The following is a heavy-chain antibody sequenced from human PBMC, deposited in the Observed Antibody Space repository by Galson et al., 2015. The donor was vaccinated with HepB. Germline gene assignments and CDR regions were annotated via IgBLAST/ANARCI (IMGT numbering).Heavy chain of an antibody. CDR3: ARASPGRVSVYDYGLDV. CDR2: INTNTGNP. V-gene: IGHV7-4-1*02. Sequence: SVKASCKASGYIFTSYAMNWVRQAPGQGLEWMGWINTNTGNPLFAQGFTGRFVFSLDTSVSTSYLQINSLKAEDTAVYYCARASPGRVSVYDYGLDVWGQGTTVTVSS. CDR1: GYIFTSYA. J-gene: IGHJ6*02. D-gene: IGHD5-24*01.